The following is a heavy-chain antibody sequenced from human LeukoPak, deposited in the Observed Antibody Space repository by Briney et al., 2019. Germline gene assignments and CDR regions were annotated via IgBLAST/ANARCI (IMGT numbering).Heavy chain of an antibody. CDR2: ISAYNGNT. CDR1: GGSFSNYG. D-gene: IGHD3-9*01. CDR3: ARVLRYFDWLPNYFDY. J-gene: IGHJ4*02. V-gene: IGHV1-18*01. Sequence: ASVKVSCKASGGSFSNYGISWVRQAPGQGLEWMGWISAYNGNTNYAQKLQGRVTMTTDTSTSTAYMELRSLRSDDTAVYYCARVLRYFDWLPNYFDYWGQGTLVTVSS.